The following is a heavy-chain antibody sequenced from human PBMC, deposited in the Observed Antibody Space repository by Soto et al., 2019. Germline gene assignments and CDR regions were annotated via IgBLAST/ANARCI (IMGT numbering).Heavy chain of an antibody. CDR2: MYINGRT. Sequence: SETLSLTCTVSGASVRAYSWSWIRQSAGKGLEWIGHMYINGRTNYIPSLKSRITTSVDTSKNQFSLNLKFVTAADTAVYFCARDQSGAADIWGRGTMVTVSS. V-gene: IGHV4-4*07. CDR3: ARDQSGAADI. D-gene: IGHD7-27*01. J-gene: IGHJ3*02. CDR1: GASVRAYS.